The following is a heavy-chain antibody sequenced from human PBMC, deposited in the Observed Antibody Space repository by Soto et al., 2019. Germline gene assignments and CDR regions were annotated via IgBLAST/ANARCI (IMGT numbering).Heavy chain of an antibody. CDR2: IYISGTT. V-gene: IGHV3-66*01. D-gene: IGHD6-19*01. CDR3: ATGSTGSSGWYGTEEPYYFDY. CDR1: GFTVSSNY. J-gene: IGHJ4*02. Sequence: PGGSLRLSCAATGFTVSSNYMTWVRQAPGKGLEWVSVIYISGTTYYADSVKGRFTISRDNSKNTLYLQMNSLRAEDTAVYYCATGSTGSSGWYGTEEPYYFDYWGQGTLVTVSS.